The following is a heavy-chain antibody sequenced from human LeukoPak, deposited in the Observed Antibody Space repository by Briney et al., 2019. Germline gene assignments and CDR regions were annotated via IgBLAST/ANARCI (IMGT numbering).Heavy chain of an antibody. D-gene: IGHD6-13*01. Sequence: GGSLRLSCAASGFTVSSNYMSWVRQAPGKGLEWVSAISGSGGSTYYADSVKGRFTISRDNSKNTLYLQMNSLRAEDTAVYYCAKAIGTGYISSWPKGGGAFDIWGQGTMVTVSS. V-gene: IGHV3-23*01. CDR2: ISGSGGST. CDR1: GFTVSSNY. J-gene: IGHJ3*02. CDR3: AKAIGTGYISSWPKGGGAFDI.